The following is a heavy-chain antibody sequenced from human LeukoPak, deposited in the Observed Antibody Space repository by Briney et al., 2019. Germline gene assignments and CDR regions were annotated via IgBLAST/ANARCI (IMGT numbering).Heavy chain of an antibody. CDR1: GGSFSGYY. J-gene: IGHJ6*02. Sequence: PSETLSLTCAVYGGSFSGYYWSWIRQPPGKGLEWIGEINHSGSTNYNPSLKSRVTISVDTSKNQFSLKLSSVAAADTAVYYCARSHSSSFYYYYYGMDVWGQETTVTVSS. V-gene: IGHV4-34*01. CDR3: ARSHSSSFYYYYYGMDV. CDR2: INHSGST. D-gene: IGHD6-6*01.